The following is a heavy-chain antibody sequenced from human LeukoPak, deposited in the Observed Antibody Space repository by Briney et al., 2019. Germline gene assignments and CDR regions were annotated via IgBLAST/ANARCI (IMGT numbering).Heavy chain of an antibody. Sequence: GGSLRLSCVASGFSFSNAWMSWVRQARGKGLEWVGRIYIETEGGTTDYAAPVKGRFTISRDDSKNTLYLQMNSLKTEDAAVYYCTTGITMVRGVIHLIDYWGQGTLVTVSS. D-gene: IGHD3-10*01. CDR2: IYIETEGGTT. CDR1: GFSFSNAW. V-gene: IGHV3-15*01. CDR3: TTGITMVRGVIHLIDY. J-gene: IGHJ4*02.